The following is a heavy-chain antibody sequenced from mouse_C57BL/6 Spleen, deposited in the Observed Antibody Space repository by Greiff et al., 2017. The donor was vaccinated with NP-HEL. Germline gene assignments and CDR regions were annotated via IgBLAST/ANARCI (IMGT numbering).Heavy chain of an antibody. Sequence: EVMLVESGGGLVKPGGSLKLSCAASGFTFSDYGMHWVRQAPEKGLEWVAYISSGSSTIYYADTVKGRFTISRDNAKNTLFLQMTSLRSEDTAMYYCARKYYGSSYSGPAWFAYWGQGTLVTVSA. CDR2: ISSGSSTI. CDR3: ARKYYGSSYSGPAWFAY. J-gene: IGHJ3*01. D-gene: IGHD1-1*01. V-gene: IGHV5-17*01. CDR1: GFTFSDYG.